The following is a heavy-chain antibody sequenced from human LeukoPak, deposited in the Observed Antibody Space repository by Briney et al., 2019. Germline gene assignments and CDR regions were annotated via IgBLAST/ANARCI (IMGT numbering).Heavy chain of an antibody. CDR2: IYYSEST. D-gene: IGHD2-2*01. Sequence: SETLSLTCTVSGGSISSYYWSWIRQPPGKGLEWIGYIYYSESTNYNPSLKSRVTISVDTSKNQFSLKLSSVTAADTAVYYCARQKYPSVTVFDYWGQGTLVTVSS. CDR3: ARQKYPSVTVFDY. J-gene: IGHJ4*02. V-gene: IGHV4-59*01. CDR1: GGSISSYY.